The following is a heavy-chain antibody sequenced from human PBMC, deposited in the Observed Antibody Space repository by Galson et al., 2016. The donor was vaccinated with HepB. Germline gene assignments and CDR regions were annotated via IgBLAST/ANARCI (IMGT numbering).Heavy chain of an antibody. D-gene: IGHD2-8*01. Sequence: SETLSLTCSVSGVSISTTTYYWGWIRQPPGKGLEWIGSFFHGSTYYNPSLKSRVTISVDTSKSQSSRQVSSVTAADAAVYYCARDERNNGVGRHCYPMWGQGALVAVSS. CDR1: GVSISTTTYY. J-gene: IGHJ4*02. V-gene: IGHV4-39*02. CDR2: FFHGST. CDR3: ARDERNNGVGRHCYPM.